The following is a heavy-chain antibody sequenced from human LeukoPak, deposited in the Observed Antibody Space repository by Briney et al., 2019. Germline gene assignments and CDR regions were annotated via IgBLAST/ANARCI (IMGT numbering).Heavy chain of an antibody. D-gene: IGHD6-6*01. V-gene: IGHV1-8*01. CDR1: GYTFTSYD. Sequence: ASVKVSCKASGYTFTSYDINWVRQATGQGLEWMGWMNPNSGNTGYAQKFQGRVTMTKNTSINTAYMELSSLRSEDTAVYYRARGHPGGYSSSSYWFDPWGQGTLVTVSS. CDR3: ARGHPGGYSSSSYWFDP. CDR2: MNPNSGNT. J-gene: IGHJ5*02.